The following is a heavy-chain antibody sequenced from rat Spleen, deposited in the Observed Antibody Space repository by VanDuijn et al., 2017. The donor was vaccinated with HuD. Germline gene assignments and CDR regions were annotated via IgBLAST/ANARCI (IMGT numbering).Heavy chain of an antibody. V-gene: IGHV5-31*01. CDR2: ISDTGDFS. J-gene: IGHJ2*01. CDR1: GFTFNNYW. CDR3: AVAGYGY. Sequence: EVQLVESGGGLVQPGRSLKLSCVASGFTFNNYWMTWIRQAPGKGLEWIASISDTGDFSYYPDSVKGRFTISRDNANSALSLQMNSLRSEDTAAYYCAVAGYGYWGQGVMVTVSS. D-gene: IGHD1-7*01.